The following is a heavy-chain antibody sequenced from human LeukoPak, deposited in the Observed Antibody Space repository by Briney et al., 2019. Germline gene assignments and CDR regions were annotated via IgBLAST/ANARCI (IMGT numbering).Heavy chain of an antibody. D-gene: IGHD6-13*01. V-gene: IGHV3-21*01. CDR2: ISSSSSYI. J-gene: IGHJ4*02. CDR1: GFTFSSYS. CDR3: ARAGVAAAAPDY. Sequence: PGGSLRLXCAASGFTFSSYSMNWARQAPGKGLEWVSSISSSSSYIYYADSVKGRFTISRDNAKNSLYLQMNSLRAEDTAVYYCARAGVAAAAPDYWGQGTLVTVSS.